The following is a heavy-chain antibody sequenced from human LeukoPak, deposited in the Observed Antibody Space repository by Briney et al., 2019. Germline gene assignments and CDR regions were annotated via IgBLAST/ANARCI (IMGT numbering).Heavy chain of an antibody. CDR3: ARGLPTVTTGYYFDY. CDR2: IIPIFGTA. J-gene: IGHJ4*02. CDR1: GGTFSSYA. Sequence: SVKVSCKASGGTFSSYAISWVRQAPGQGLEWMGGIIPIFGTADYAQKFQGRVTITADESTSTAYMELSSLRSEDTAVYYCARGLPTVTTGYYFDYWGQGTLVTVSS. D-gene: IGHD4-17*01. V-gene: IGHV1-69*13.